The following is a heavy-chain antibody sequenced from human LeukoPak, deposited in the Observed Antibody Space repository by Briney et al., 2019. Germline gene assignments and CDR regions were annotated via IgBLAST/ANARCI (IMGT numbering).Heavy chain of an antibody. J-gene: IGHJ4*02. CDR3: ASSPAYSSSWYAIDN. Sequence: GGSLRLSCAASGFTLTNYDMHWVRQAAGKGLEWVSGIGTAGDTYYPASVKGRFTISRENAKSSLYLQINSLSAGDTALYYCASSPAYSSSWYAIDNWGQGTLVTVSS. D-gene: IGHD6-13*01. V-gene: IGHV3-13*01. CDR2: IGTAGDT. CDR1: GFTLTNYD.